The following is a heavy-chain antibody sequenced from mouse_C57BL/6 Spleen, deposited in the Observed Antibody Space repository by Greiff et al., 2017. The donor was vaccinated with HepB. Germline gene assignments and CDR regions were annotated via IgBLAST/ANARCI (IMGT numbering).Heavy chain of an antibody. CDR2: IYPGSGST. V-gene: IGHV1-55*01. CDR1: GYTFTSYW. J-gene: IGHJ3*01. Sequence: QVQLQQPGAELVKPGASVKMSCKASGYTFTSYWITWVKQRPGQGLEWIGDIYPGSGSTNYNEKFKSKATLTVDPSSSTAYMQLSSLTSEDSAVYYCAREEETVAWFAYWGQGTLVTVSA. D-gene: IGHD4-1*01. CDR3: AREEETVAWFAY.